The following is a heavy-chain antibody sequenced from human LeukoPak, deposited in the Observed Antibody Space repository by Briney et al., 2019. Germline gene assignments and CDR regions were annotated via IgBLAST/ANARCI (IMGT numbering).Heavy chain of an antibody. J-gene: IGHJ4*02. D-gene: IGHD1-26*01. CDR2: IWYDGSNK. V-gene: IGHV3-33*01. CDR1: GFTLSSYG. Sequence: GGPLKPSCAASGFTLSSYGIHGVPQAPAKGLGGGAVIWYDGSNKYYADSVKGRFTISRDNSKNTLYLQMNSLRAEDTAVYYCARDLFPETDSGSYLHYWGQGTLVTVSS. CDR3: ARDLFPETDSGSYLHY.